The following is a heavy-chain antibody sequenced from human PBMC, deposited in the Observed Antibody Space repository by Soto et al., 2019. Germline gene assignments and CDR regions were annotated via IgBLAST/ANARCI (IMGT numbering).Heavy chain of an antibody. CDR2: ISGSGDTP. D-gene: IGHD6-19*01. CDR1: GFTFSNYA. CDR3: AKEGTSGLYYFDS. J-gene: IGHJ4*02. V-gene: IGHV3-23*01. Sequence: PGGSLRLSCAASGFTFSNYAISWVRQAPGKGLEWVSIISGSGDTPYYADSVKGRFTISRDNSRNTLYLQMNSLRAGDSAKYYCAKEGTSGLYYFDSWGPGTLVTVSP.